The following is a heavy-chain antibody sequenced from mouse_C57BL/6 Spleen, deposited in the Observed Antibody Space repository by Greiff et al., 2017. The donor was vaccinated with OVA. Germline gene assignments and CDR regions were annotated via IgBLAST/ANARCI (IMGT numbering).Heavy chain of an antibody. V-gene: IGHV1-59*01. CDR2: IDPSDSYT. Sequence: QVQLQQPGAELVRPGTSVKLSCKASGYPFTSYWMHWVKQRPGQGLEWIGVIDPSDSYTNYNQKFKGKATLTVDTSSSTAYMQLRSLPSEDSAVYYCASIYYDYDRGFAYWGQGTLVTVSA. J-gene: IGHJ3*01. CDR1: GYPFTSYW. D-gene: IGHD2-4*01. CDR3: ASIYYDYDRGFAY.